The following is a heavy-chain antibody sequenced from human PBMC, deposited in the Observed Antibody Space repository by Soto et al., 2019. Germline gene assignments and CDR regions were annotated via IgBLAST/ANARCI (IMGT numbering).Heavy chain of an antibody. D-gene: IGHD2-15*01. CDR1: GFTLSSRW. V-gene: IGHV3-74*01. CDR3: ARDQDTYGQAVFDS. Sequence: EVKLVESWGGLVQPGGSLRLSCAAFGFTLSSRWMHWVRQAPGKGLVWVSRIKTDGTSTSYADSVKGRFTISRDNAKNTLYLQMNSLRAEDTGMYYCARDQDTYGQAVFDSWGQGTPVTVSS. J-gene: IGHJ4*02. CDR2: IKTDGTST.